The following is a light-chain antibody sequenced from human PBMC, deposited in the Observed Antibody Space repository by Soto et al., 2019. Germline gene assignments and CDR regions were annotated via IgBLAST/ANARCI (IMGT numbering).Light chain of an antibody. J-gene: IGKJ1*01. CDR3: QQYSNWPSWT. CDR1: QSVSSN. CDR2: GAS. V-gene: IGKV3-15*01. Sequence: EIVMTHSPATLSVSPGERATVSCRASQSVSSNLAWYQQKPGQAPRLLIYGASTRATGIPARFSGSGSGTEFTLTISSLQSEDFAVYYCQQYSNWPSWTIGQGTKVDIK.